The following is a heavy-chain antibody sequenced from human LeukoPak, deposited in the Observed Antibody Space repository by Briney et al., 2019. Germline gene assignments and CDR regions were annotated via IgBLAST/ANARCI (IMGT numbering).Heavy chain of an antibody. D-gene: IGHD3-16*01. Sequence: GGSLRLSCAASGFTFSSYSMNWARQASGKGLEWVASINHNGDVNYYVDSVKGRFTISRDNAKNSLYLQMSNLRAEDTAVYFCARGGGLDVWGQGATVTVSS. CDR3: ARGGGLDV. J-gene: IGHJ6*02. V-gene: IGHV3-7*03. CDR1: GFTFSSYS. CDR2: INHNGDVN.